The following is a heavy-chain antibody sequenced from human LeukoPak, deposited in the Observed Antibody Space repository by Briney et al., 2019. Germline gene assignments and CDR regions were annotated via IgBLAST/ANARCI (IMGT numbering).Heavy chain of an antibody. CDR3: ARVLGSSHLIDY. CDR1: GXTFSSYS. Sequence: PGGSLRLSCAASGXTFSSYSMNWVRQAPGKGLEWVSSISSSSSYIYYADSVKGRFTISRDNAKNSLCLQMNSLRAEDTAVYYCARVLGSSHLIDYWGQGTLVTVSS. CDR2: ISSSSSYI. D-gene: IGHD2-15*01. V-gene: IGHV3-21*01. J-gene: IGHJ4*02.